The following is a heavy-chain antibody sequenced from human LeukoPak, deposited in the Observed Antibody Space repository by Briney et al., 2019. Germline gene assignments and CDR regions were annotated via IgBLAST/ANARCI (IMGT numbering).Heavy chain of an antibody. CDR3: ARLGFRVRGDDY. J-gene: IGHJ4*02. CDR1: GGSFSGYY. Sequence: PSETLSLTCAVYGGSFSGYYWSWIRQPPGKGLEWIGEINHSGSTNYNPSLKSRVTISVDTSKNQFSLKLSSVTAADTAVYYCARLGFRVRGDDYWGQGTLVTVSS. V-gene: IGHV4-34*01. D-gene: IGHD3-10*01. CDR2: INHSGST.